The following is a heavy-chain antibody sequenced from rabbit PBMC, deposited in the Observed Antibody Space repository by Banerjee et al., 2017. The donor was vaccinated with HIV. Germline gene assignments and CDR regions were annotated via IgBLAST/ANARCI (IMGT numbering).Heavy chain of an antibody. V-gene: IGHV1S7*01. CDR3: ARDYSGGLHFNL. Sequence: QLKETGGGLVQPGGSLTLSCKASGFDFSRYYMSWVRQAPGKGLEWIAYIYPEYGSADFATWVNGRFTVSLDDAQTTVFLQMTSLTAADTATYFCARDYSGGLHFNLWGSGTLVTVS. J-gene: IGHJ4*01. D-gene: IGHD4-1*01. CDR2: IYPEYGSA. CDR1: GFDFSRYY.